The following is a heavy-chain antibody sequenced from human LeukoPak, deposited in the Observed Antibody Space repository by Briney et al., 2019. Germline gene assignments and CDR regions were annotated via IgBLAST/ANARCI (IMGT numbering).Heavy chain of an antibody. CDR1: GFTFSDYY. CDR2: ISKSGDSI. D-gene: IGHD3-10*01. Sequence: GGSLRLSCAASGFTFSDYYMSWFRQAPGKGLEWVSYISKSGDSIYYADSVKGRFTISRDNAKKSLYLQMNSLRGEDTAVYYCAKDRLGFGELFTFDIWGQGTMVTISS. CDR3: AKDRLGFGELFTFDI. V-gene: IGHV3-11*01. J-gene: IGHJ3*02.